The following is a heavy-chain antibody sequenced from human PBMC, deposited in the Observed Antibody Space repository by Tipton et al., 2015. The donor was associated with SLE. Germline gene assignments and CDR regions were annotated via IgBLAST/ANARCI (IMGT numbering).Heavy chain of an antibody. J-gene: IGHJ6*02. Sequence: QVQLVQSGAEVRKPGASVKVSCKASGYTFTDYYMHWVRQASGQGLEWMGRINPNSGGTKYAQKFQGRVTMNRDTSISTAYMELSRLRSDDTAVYYCARDLYDFWSGSNGMDVWGQGTTVTVSS. CDR3: ARDLYDFWSGSNGMDV. CDR2: INPNSGGT. D-gene: IGHD3-3*01. CDR1: GYTFTDYY. V-gene: IGHV1-2*06.